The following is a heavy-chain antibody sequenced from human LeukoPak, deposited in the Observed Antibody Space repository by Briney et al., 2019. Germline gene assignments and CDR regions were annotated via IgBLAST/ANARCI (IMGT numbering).Heavy chain of an antibody. V-gene: IGHV4-39*01. CDR2: IYYSWST. CDR1: GGSMSGSNYY. Sequence: SETLSLTCSVSGGSMSGSNYYWGWIRQPPGKGLEWIGTIYYSWSTHYNPSLKSRVTISVDTSKNQFSLKLSSVTAADTAVYYCARHQCSGTRCYNFYFYAMDVWGQETTVTVSS. J-gene: IGHJ6*02. D-gene: IGHD2-2*02. CDR3: ARHQCSGTRCYNFYFYAMDV.